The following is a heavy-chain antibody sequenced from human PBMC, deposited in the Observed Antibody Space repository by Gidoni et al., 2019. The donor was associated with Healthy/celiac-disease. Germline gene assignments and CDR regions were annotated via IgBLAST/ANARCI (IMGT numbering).Heavy chain of an antibody. D-gene: IGHD3-22*01. CDR2: ISYDGSNK. J-gene: IGHJ3*02. CDR1: GFTFTSYG. V-gene: IGHV3-30*18. Sequence: QVQLVESGGGVVQPGRSLRLSCAASGFTFTSYGMHWVRQAPGKGLEWVAVISYDGSNKYYADSVKGRFTISRDNSKNTLYLQMNSLRAEDTAVYYCAKDSQYYYDSSGVEAFDIWGQGTMVTVSS. CDR3: AKDSQYYYDSSGVEAFDI.